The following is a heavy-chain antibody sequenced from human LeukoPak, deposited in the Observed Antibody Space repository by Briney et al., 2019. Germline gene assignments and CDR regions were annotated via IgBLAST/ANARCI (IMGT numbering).Heavy chain of an antibody. D-gene: IGHD6-6*01. V-gene: IGHV3-9*03. CDR1: GFTFDDYA. Sequence: GGSLRLSCAASGFTFDDYAMHWVRQAPGKGLEWVSGISWNSGSIGYADSVKGRFTISRDNAKNSLYLQMNSLRAEDMALYYCAKESSSDAFDIWGPGTMVTVSS. CDR2: ISWNSGSI. J-gene: IGHJ3*02. CDR3: AKESSSDAFDI.